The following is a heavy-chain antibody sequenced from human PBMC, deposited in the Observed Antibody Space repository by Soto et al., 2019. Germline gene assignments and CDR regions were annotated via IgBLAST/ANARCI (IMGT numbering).Heavy chain of an antibody. J-gene: IGHJ4*02. Sequence: ASVKVSCKASGYTFTGYYMHWVRQAPGQGLEWMGWINPNSGGTNYAQKFQGWVTMTRATSISTAYMGLSRLRSDDTAVYYCARGTYYYDSSGYYYVSHAYDYWGQGTLVTVSS. V-gene: IGHV1-2*04. CDR3: ARGTYYYDSSGYYYVSHAYDY. D-gene: IGHD3-22*01. CDR2: INPNSGGT. CDR1: GYTFTGYY.